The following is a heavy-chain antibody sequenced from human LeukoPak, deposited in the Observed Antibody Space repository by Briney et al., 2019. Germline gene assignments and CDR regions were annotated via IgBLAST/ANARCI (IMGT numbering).Heavy chain of an antibody. V-gene: IGHV3-30-3*02. Sequence: GGSLRLSCAASGFTFSSYAMHWVRQAPGKGLEWVAVISYDGSNKYYADSVKGRFTISRDNSKNTLYLQMNSLRAEDTAVYYCAKFQSRYYDFWSGPNYYGMDVWGQGTTVTVSS. CDR1: GFTFSSYA. D-gene: IGHD3-3*01. CDR3: AKFQSRYYDFWSGPNYYGMDV. CDR2: ISYDGSNK. J-gene: IGHJ6*02.